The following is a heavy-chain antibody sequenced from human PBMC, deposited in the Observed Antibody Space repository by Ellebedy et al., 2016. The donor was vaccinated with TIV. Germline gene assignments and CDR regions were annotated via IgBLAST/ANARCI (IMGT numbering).Heavy chain of an antibody. D-gene: IGHD5-18*01. V-gene: IGHV3-11*01. CDR3: AREGDTAMVHGMDV. J-gene: IGHJ6*02. CDR2: ITSSGSTI. Sequence: PGGSLRLSCAASGFTFSDYYMSWIRQAPGKGLEWVSYITSSGSTIYYAASVKDRFTISRDNAKNSLYLQMNSLRAEDTAVYYCAREGDTAMVHGMDVWGQGTTVTVSS. CDR1: GFTFSDYY.